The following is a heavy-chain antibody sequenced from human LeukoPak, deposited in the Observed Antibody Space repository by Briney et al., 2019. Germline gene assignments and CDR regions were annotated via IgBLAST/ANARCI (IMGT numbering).Heavy chain of an antibody. CDR2: INSDGSST. CDR1: GFTFSSYW. D-gene: IGHD2-2*01. V-gene: IGHV3-74*01. Sequence: GGSLRLSCAASGFTFSSYWMRWVRQAPGKGLVWVSRINSDGSSTSYADSVKGRFTISRDNAKNTLYLQMNSLRAEDTAVYYCARGGDDIVVVPAASWFDPWGQGTLVTVSS. CDR3: ARGGDDIVVVPAASWFDP. J-gene: IGHJ5*02.